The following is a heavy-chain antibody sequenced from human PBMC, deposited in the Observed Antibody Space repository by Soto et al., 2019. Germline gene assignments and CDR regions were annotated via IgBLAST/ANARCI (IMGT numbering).Heavy chain of an antibody. J-gene: IGHJ5*02. V-gene: IGHV1-3*01. CDR3: ARNKAAPPEGWFDP. Sequence: KFQGRVTITRDTSASTAYMELSSLRSEDTAVYYCARNKAAPPEGWFDPWGQGTLVTVSS. D-gene: IGHD6-6*01.